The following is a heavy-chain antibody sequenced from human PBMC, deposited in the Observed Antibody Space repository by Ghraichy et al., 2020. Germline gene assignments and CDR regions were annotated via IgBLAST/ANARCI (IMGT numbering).Heavy chain of an antibody. D-gene: IGHD3-3*01. J-gene: IGHJ4*02. CDR2: INHSGST. V-gene: IGHV4-34*01. CDR1: GGSFSGYY. CDR3: AREEASFLEWLSLDY. Sequence: SETLSLTCAVYGGSFSGYYWSWIRQPPGKGLEWIGEINHSGSTNYNPSLKSRVTISVDTSKNQFSLKLSSVTAADTAVYYCAREEASFLEWLSLDYWGQGTLVTVSS.